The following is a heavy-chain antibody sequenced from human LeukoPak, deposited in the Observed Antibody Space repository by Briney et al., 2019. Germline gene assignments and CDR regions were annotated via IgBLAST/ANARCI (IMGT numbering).Heavy chain of an antibody. Sequence: SETLSLTCTVSGGSISSYYWSWIRQPPGNGLEWIGYIYYSGSTNYNPSLKSRVTISVDTSKNQFSLKLSSVTAADTAVYYCARPGRKYCSGGSCYAAHSPSPNWFDPWGQGTLVTVSS. D-gene: IGHD2-15*01. CDR1: GGSISSYY. J-gene: IGHJ5*02. V-gene: IGHV4-59*12. CDR3: ARPGRKYCSGGSCYAAHSPSPNWFDP. CDR2: IYYSGST.